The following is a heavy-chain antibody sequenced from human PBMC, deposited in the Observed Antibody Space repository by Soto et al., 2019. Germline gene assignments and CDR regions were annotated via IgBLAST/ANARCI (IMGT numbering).Heavy chain of an antibody. D-gene: IGHD5-18*01. J-gene: IGHJ6*02. V-gene: IGHV1-18*04. CDR1: GYTFTSYG. CDR2: ISAYNGNT. CDR3: ASLGSDVDTAMDAYYYYGMDV. Sequence: GASVKVSCKASGYTFTSYGISWVRQAPGQGLEGMGWISAYNGNTNYAQKLQGRVTMTTDTSTSTAYMELRSLRSDDTAVYYCASLGSDVDTAMDAYYYYGMDVWGQGTTVTVSS.